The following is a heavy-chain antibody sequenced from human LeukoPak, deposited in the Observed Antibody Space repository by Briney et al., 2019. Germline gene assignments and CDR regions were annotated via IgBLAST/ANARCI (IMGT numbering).Heavy chain of an antibody. CDR2: LHADSGMT. Sequence: GGSLRLSCATSGFTFSSYAMSWVRQAPGKGLEWVSGLHADSGMTYYADSVKGRFTISRDNAKKSLYLQMNSLRAEDTAIYYCVGNYYDSSGLDYWGQGTLVTVSS. CDR1: GFTFSSYA. CDR3: VGNYYDSSGLDY. V-gene: IGHV3-23*01. D-gene: IGHD3-22*01. J-gene: IGHJ4*02.